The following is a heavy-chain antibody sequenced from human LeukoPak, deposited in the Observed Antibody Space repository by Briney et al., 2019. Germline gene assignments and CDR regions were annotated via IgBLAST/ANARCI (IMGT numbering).Heavy chain of an antibody. D-gene: IGHD6-19*01. CDR1: GFTFFSYN. V-gene: IGHV3-21*01. J-gene: IGHJ4*02. CDR2: ISSSSGSI. Sequence: PGRSLRLSCEASGFTFFSYNMNWVRQAPGRGLEWVSSISSSSGSIYYADSVKGRFTISRDNAKNSLYLQMNSLRAEDTAVYYCARDYYSSGWYERGFDFWGQGTLVTVSS. CDR3: ARDYYSSGWYERGFDF.